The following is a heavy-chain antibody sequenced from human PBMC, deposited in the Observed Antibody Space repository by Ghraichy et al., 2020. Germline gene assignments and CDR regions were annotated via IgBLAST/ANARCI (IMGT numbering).Heavy chain of an antibody. CDR2: IKLDGSEK. CDR3: ARLTDHFGRTAYRPVDY. CDR1: GFTFTNHW. V-gene: IGHV3-7*01. J-gene: IGHJ4*02. Sequence: GGSLRLSCAASGFTFTNHWMSWVRQAPGKGLEWVARIKLDGSEKQYVDAVKGRCTISRDNAKSSLHLQMDGLRAENTAVYYCARLTDHFGRTAYRPVDYWGPGTLVTVSA. D-gene: IGHD3-16*01.